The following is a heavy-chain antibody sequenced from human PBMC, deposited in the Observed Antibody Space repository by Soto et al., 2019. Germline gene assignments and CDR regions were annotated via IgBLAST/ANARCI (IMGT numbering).Heavy chain of an antibody. CDR3: VRLVGNSWLDH. V-gene: IGHV6-1*01. J-gene: IGHJ4*02. CDR1: GDSVSSNSAV. D-gene: IGHD4-4*01. Sequence: QTLSLTCVISGDSVSSNSAVWNWIRHSPSRGLEWLGRTYYRSQWHYEYAVFVQSRISIDPDTSKNQFSLQLNSVSPEDTAVYYCVRLVGNSWLDHWGQGTLVTVSS. CDR2: TYYRSQWHY.